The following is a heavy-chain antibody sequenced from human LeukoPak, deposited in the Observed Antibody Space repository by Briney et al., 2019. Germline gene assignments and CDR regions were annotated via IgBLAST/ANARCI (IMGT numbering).Heavy chain of an antibody. CDR3: ARGHSRGYYYYGMDV. CDR2: IKQDGSEK. Sequence: PGGSLRLSCAASGFTVSSNYMSWVRQAPGKGLEWVANIKQDGSEKYYVDSVKGRFTISRDNAKNSLYLQMNSLRAEDTAVYYCARGHSRGYYYYGMDVWGQGTTVTVSS. J-gene: IGHJ6*02. CDR1: GFTVSSNY. V-gene: IGHV3-7*01. D-gene: IGHD2-15*01.